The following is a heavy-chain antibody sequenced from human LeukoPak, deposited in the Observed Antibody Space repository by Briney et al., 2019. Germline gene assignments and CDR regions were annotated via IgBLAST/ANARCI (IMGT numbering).Heavy chain of an antibody. V-gene: IGHV4-31*03. Sequence: SQTLSLTCTVSGGSISSGGYYWSWIRQHPGKGLEWIGYIYYSGSTYYNPSLKSRVTISVDTSKNQFSLKLSSVTAADTAVYYCARDRPDYQIQLWSYGMDVWGQGTTVTVSS. CDR1: GGSISSGGYY. J-gene: IGHJ6*02. CDR3: ARDRPDYQIQLWSYGMDV. D-gene: IGHD5-18*01. CDR2: IYYSGST.